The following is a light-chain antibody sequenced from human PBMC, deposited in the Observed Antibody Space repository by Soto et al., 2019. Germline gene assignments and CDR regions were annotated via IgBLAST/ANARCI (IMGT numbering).Light chain of an antibody. V-gene: IGLV1-51*01. J-gene: IGLJ2*01. CDR2: DNQ. CDR1: SSNVGKNF. CDR3: GTWDSSLTIGVI. Sequence: QSVLTQPPSVSAAPGQKVTISCSGSSSNVGKNFVSWYQHVPGKAPKLLIYDNQKRPSGIPDRFSASKSGTSATLDITGLHTGDEADYYWGTWDSSLTIGVIFGGGTKVTVL.